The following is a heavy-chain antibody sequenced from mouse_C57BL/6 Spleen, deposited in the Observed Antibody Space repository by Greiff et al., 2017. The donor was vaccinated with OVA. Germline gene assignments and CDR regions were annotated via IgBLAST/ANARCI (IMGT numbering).Heavy chain of an antibody. CDR2: IDHSDSEN. J-gene: IGHJ2*01. CDR3: ARWLRPYYFDY. Sequence: QVQLQQPGAELVRPGSSVKLSCKASGYTFTSYWMHWVKQRPIQGLEWIGNIDHSDSENHYNQKFKDKATLTVDKSSSTAYMQLRSLTSEDSAVYYCARWLRPYYFDYWGQGTTLTVSS. V-gene: IGHV1-52*01. CDR1: GYTFTSYW. D-gene: IGHD2-2*01.